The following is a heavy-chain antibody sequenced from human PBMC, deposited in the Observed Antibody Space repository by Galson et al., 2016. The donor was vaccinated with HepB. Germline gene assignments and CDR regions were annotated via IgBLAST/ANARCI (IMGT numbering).Heavy chain of an antibody. J-gene: IGHJ4*02. CDR1: GGSFSSYY. Sequence: SETLSLTCTVSGGSFSSYYWSWIRQPPGKGLEWIGSIYYSGSTYYNPSLKSRVTISVDTSKNQFSLNLSSVTAADTAVYYCARHSSYYGNCDYWGQGTLVTVSS. D-gene: IGHD2-15*01. CDR3: ARHSSYYGNCDY. V-gene: IGHV4-39*01. CDR2: IYYSGST.